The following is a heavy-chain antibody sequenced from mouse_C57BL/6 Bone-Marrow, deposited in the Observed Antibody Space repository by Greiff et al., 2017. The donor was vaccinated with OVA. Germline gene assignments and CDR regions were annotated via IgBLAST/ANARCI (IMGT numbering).Heavy chain of an antibody. D-gene: IGHD1-1*01. Sequence: VQLQQSGPELVKPGASVKISCKASGYSLTGYYMNWVKQSPEKSLEWIGEINPSTGGTTYNQKFKAKATLTVDKSSSTAYMQLKSLTSEDSAVYYCARKGLRDYFDYWGQGTTLTVSS. J-gene: IGHJ2*01. CDR1: GYSLTGYY. V-gene: IGHV1-42*01. CDR3: ARKGLRDYFDY. CDR2: INPSTGGT.